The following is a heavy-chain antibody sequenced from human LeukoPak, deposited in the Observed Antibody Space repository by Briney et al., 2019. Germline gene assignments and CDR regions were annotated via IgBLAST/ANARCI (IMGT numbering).Heavy chain of an antibody. CDR2: INPNSGGT. Sequence: ASVKVSCKASGYTFTGYFMHWVRQAPGQGLEWMGWINPNSGGTNYAQKFQGRVIMTRDTSISTAYMELSRLGSDDTAVYYCARGGSTDSIHSCGGNCYFLDYWGQGTLVTVSS. CDR1: GYTFTGYF. CDR3: ARGGSTDSIHSCGGNCYFLDY. V-gene: IGHV1-2*02. D-gene: IGHD2-21*02. J-gene: IGHJ4*02.